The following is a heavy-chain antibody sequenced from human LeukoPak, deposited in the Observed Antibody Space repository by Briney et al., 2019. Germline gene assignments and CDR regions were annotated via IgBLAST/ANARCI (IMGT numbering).Heavy chain of an antibody. Sequence: SETLSLNCTVYGGSFSGYYWSWIRQPPGKGLEWIGEINHSGSTNYNPSLKSRVTISLDTSKNQFSLKLSSVTAADTAVYYCARGGSGWYRNYMDVWGKGTTVTVSS. J-gene: IGHJ6*03. V-gene: IGHV4-34*01. D-gene: IGHD6-19*01. CDR2: INHSGST. CDR3: ARGGSGWYRNYMDV. CDR1: GGSFSGYY.